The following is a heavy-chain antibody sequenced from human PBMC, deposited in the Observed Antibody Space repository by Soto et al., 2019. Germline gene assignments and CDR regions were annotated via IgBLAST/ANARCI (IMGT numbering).Heavy chain of an antibody. CDR3: ARTRDYGDYNYYFDY. D-gene: IGHD4-17*01. CDR2: INAGNGNT. Sequence: ASVKVSCKASGYTFTSYAMHWVRQAPGQRLEWMGWINAGNGNTKYSQKFQGRVTITRDTSASTAYMELSSLRSEDTAVYYCARTRDYGDYNYYFDYWGQGTLVTVS. V-gene: IGHV1-3*01. CDR1: GYTFTSYA. J-gene: IGHJ4*02.